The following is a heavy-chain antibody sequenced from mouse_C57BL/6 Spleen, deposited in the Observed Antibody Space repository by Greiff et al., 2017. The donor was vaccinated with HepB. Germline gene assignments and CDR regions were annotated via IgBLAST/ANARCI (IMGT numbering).Heavy chain of an antibody. V-gene: IGHV5-6*01. CDR3: ARHEDYYGSSYPFDY. D-gene: IGHD1-1*01. CDR2: ISSGGSYT. J-gene: IGHJ2*01. Sequence: EVQVVESGGDLVKPGGSLKLSCAASGFTFSSYGMSWVRQTPDKRLEWVATISSGGSYTYYPDSVKGRFTISRDNAKNTLYLQISSLKSEDTAMYYCARHEDYYGSSYPFDYWGQGTTLTVSS. CDR1: GFTFSSYG.